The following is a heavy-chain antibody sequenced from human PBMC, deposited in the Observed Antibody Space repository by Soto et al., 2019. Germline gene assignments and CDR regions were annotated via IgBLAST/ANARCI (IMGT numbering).Heavy chain of an antibody. D-gene: IGHD4-17*01. CDR2: ISGRGGST. V-gene: IGHV3-23*01. J-gene: IGHJ4*02. Sequence: GGSLRLSCAVSGFTFSSYGMSWVRQAPGKGLEWVSAISGRGGSTYYADSVKGRFTISRDNSNNTLYLQMNSLRAADTAVYYCAKGDDYGDYGEDFYDYWGQGTLVTVS. CDR3: AKGDDYGDYGEDFYDY. CDR1: GFTFSSYG.